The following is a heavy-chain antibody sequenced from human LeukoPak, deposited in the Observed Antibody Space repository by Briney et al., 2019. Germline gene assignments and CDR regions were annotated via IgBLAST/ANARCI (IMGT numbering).Heavy chain of an antibody. CDR3: ARDGAPLDF. CDR1: RFTFRRYW. CDR2: IKQDGSEK. V-gene: IGHV3-7*04. D-gene: IGHD3-16*01. Sequence: GGSLRLSCAASRFTFRRYWMSWVRQAPGKGLEWVANIKQDGSEKYYVGSVKGRFTISRDNAKNSLYLQMNSLRAEGTAVYYCARDGAPLDFWGQGTLVTVSS. J-gene: IGHJ4*02.